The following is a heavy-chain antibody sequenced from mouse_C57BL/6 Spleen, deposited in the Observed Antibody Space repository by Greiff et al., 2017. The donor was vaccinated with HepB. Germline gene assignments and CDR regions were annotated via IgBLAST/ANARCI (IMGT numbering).Heavy chain of an antibody. D-gene: IGHD1-1*01. Sequence: VKLMESGAELVKPGASVKMSCKASGYTFTTYPIEWMKQNHGKSLEWIGNFHPYNDDTKYNEKFKGKATLTVEKSSSTVYLELSRLTSDDSAVYYCARGDYYGSSSYAMDYWGQGTSVTVSS. J-gene: IGHJ4*01. CDR1: GYTFTTYP. CDR2: FHPYNDDT. CDR3: ARGDYYGSSSYAMDY. V-gene: IGHV1-47*01.